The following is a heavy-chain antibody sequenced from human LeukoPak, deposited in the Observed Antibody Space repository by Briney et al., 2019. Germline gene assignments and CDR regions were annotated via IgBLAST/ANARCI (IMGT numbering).Heavy chain of an antibody. V-gene: IGHV3-21*01. CDR1: GFTFSSYS. CDR3: ARYFPTYYDPDAFDI. CDR2: ISSSSSYI. J-gene: IGHJ3*02. D-gene: IGHD3-3*01. Sequence: GGSLRLSCAASGFTFSSYSMNWVRQAPGKGLEWVSSISSSSSYIYYADSVKGRFTISRDNAKNSLYLQMNSLRAEDTAVYYCARYFPTYYDPDAFDIWGQGTMVTVSS.